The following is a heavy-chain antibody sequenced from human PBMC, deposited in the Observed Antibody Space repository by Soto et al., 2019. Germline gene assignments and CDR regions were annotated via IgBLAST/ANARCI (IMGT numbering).Heavy chain of an antibody. V-gene: IGHV4-31*03. J-gene: IGHJ4*02. CDR2: IYYSGST. Sequence: SLTCTVSGGSISSGGYYWSWIRQHPGKGLEWIGYIYYSGSTYYNPSLKSRVTISVDTSKNQFSLKLSSVTAADTAVYYCARISSGWYSSTTDFDYWGQGTLVTVSS. CDR3: ARISSGWYSSTTDFDY. CDR1: GGSISSGGYY. D-gene: IGHD6-19*01.